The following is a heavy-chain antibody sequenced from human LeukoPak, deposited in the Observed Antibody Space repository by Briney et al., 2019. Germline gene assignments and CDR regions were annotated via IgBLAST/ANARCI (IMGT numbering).Heavy chain of an antibody. V-gene: IGHV5-51*01. CDR1: EYSFTNYW. CDR3: ARYTSGWFMQDY. Sequence: GESLKISCKGSEYSFTNYWIAWVRQMPGKGLEWMGIIYPADSDTRYSPSFQGQVTISADKSISTAYLQWSSLKASDTAIYYCARYTSGWFMQDYWGQGTLVTVSS. CDR2: IYPADSDT. J-gene: IGHJ4*02. D-gene: IGHD6-19*01.